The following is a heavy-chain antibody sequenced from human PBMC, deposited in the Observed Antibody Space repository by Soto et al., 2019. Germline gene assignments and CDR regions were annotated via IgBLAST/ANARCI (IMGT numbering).Heavy chain of an antibody. D-gene: IGHD6-19*01. J-gene: IGHJ4*02. CDR3: ARDAYPHSSGWHY. Sequence: QVQLVESGGGVVQPGRSLRLSCAASGFTFSSYAMHWVRQAPGKGLEWVAVISYDGSNKYYADSVKGRFTISRDNSKNTLYLQMNSLRAEDTAVYYCARDAYPHSSGWHYWGQGTLVTVSS. CDR1: GFTFSSYA. V-gene: IGHV3-30-3*01. CDR2: ISYDGSNK.